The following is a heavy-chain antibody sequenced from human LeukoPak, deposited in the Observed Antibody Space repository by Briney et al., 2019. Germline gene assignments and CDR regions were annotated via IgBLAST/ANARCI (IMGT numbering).Heavy chain of an antibody. V-gene: IGHV3-33*01. CDR3: ARSQSSSLIDY. CDR2: IWYDGSSK. CDR1: GFSFSAYG. Sequence: GGSLRLSCAASGFSFSAYGVHWVRQAPGKGLEWVAVIWYDGSSKDYADSVKGRFTFSRDNSKNTLYLQMNSLTVEDTAVYYCARSQSSSLIDYWGQGTLVTVSS. D-gene: IGHD6-13*01. J-gene: IGHJ4*02.